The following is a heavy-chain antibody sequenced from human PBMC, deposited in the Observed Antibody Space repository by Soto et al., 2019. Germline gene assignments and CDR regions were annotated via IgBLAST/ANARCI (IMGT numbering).Heavy chain of an antibody. J-gene: IGHJ4*02. Sequence: PGGSLRLSCAASGFTFSSYAMSWVRQAPGKGLEWVSAISGSGGSTYYAGTVKGRFTISRDNSKNTLYLQMNSLRAEDTAVYYCAKGGGYDFWSGYYLDYWGQGTLVTVSS. CDR1: GFTFSSYA. CDR3: AKGGGYDFWSGYYLDY. V-gene: IGHV3-23*01. CDR2: ISGSGGST. D-gene: IGHD3-3*01.